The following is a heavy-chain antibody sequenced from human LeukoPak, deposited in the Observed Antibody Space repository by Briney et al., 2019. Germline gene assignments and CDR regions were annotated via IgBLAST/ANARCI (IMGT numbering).Heavy chain of an antibody. Sequence: GGSPRLSCAASGFTLSSYWMHWVRQAPGKGLVWVSRINTDGSSTSYADSVKGRFTISRDNAKNTLYLQMNSLRAEDTAVYYCARAEYYYDSSGYDLDYWGQGTLVTVSS. CDR1: GFTLSSYW. J-gene: IGHJ4*02. D-gene: IGHD3-22*01. CDR2: INTDGSST. CDR3: ARAEYYYDSSGYDLDY. V-gene: IGHV3-74*01.